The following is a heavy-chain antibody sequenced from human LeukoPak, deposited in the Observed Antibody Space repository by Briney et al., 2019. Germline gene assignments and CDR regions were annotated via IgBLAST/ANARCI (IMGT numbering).Heavy chain of an antibody. CDR3: ARELFSSGSCPDG. Sequence: GGSLRLSCSASEFTFSYYAIHWVRQAPGKGLEWVELIWSDGSNKYYADSVKGRITISRDNSKNTVYLQMNSLRAEDTAVYYCARELFSSGSCPDGWGQGTLVTVSS. D-gene: IGHD3-10*01. V-gene: IGHV3-33*01. J-gene: IGHJ4*02. CDR2: IWSDGSNK. CDR1: EFTFSYYA.